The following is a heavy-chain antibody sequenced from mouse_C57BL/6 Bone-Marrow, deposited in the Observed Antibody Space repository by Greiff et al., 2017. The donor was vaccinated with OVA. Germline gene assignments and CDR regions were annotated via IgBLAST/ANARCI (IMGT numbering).Heavy chain of an antibody. Sequence: VQLQQSGAELVRPGTSVKMSCKASGYTFTNYWIGWAKQRPGHGLEWIGDIYPGGGYTNYNEKFKGKAKLTADKSSSTAYMQFSSLTSEDSAIDYCAREYCGSGDAMDYWGQGTTVTVSS. D-gene: IGHD1-1*01. CDR3: AREYCGSGDAMDY. J-gene: IGHJ4*01. CDR1: GYTFTNYW. V-gene: IGHV1-63*01. CDR2: IYPGGGYT.